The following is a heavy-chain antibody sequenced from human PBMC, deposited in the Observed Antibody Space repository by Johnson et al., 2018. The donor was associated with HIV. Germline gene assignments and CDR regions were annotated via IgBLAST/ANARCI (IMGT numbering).Heavy chain of an antibody. CDR1: GFTFSSYA. V-gene: IGHV3-30*14. D-gene: IGHD2-15*01. CDR2: ISYDGSNK. CDR3: ARVPWSLDAFDI. J-gene: IGHJ3*02. Sequence: QVQLVESGGGLVQPGRSLRLSCAASGFTFSSYAMHWVRQAPGKGLEWVAVISYDGSNKYYADSVKGRFTISRDNSKNTLYLQMNSLRAEDTAVYYCARVPWSLDAFDIWGQGTMVTVSS.